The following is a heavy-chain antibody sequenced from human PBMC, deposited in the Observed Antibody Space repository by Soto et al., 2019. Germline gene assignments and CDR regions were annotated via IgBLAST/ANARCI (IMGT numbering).Heavy chain of an antibody. CDR2: TTAYNGKT. Sequence: QVQLVQSGAEVKKPGPPVKVSCKASGYTFTSYGITWMRQAPGQGLEWLGRTTAYNGKTNYAQQLQGRVTMTTDSSTSTAYMGLRSLRSDASAVYYCARDRGYSASYWGQGTLVTVSS. D-gene: IGHD1-26*01. CDR3: ARDRGYSASY. J-gene: IGHJ4*02. V-gene: IGHV1-18*01. CDR1: GYTFTSYG.